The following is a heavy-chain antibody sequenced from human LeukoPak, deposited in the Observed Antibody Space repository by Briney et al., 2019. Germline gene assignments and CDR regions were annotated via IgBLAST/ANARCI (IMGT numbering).Heavy chain of an antibody. Sequence: SETLSLTCAVYGGSFSGYYWSWIRQPPGKGLEWIGEINHSGSTNYNPSLKSRVTISVDTSKNQFSLKLSSVTAADTAVYYCARGSSGYYYYFDYWGQGTLVTVSS. V-gene: IGHV4-34*01. CDR2: INHSGST. J-gene: IGHJ4*02. CDR1: GGSFSGYY. D-gene: IGHD3-22*01. CDR3: ARGSSGYYYYFDY.